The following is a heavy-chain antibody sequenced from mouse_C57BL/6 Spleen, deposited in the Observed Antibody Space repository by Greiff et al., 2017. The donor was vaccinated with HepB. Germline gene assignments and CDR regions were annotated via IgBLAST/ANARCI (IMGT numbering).Heavy chain of an antibody. CDR2: INPNNGGT. D-gene: IGHD1-1*01. CDR3: ARWDYGSSDWYFDV. Sequence: DVKLQESGPELVKPGASVKIPCKASGYTFTDYNMDWVKQSHGKSLEWIGDINPNNGGTIYNQKFKGKATLTVDKSSSTAYMELRSLTSEDTAVYYCARWDYGSSDWYFDVWGTGTTVTVSS. V-gene: IGHV1-18*01. J-gene: IGHJ1*03. CDR1: GYTFTDYN.